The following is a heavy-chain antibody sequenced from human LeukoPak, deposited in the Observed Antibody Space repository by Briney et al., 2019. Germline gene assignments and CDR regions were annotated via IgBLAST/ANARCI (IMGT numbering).Heavy chain of an antibody. Sequence: PGGSLRLSCAASGFTFSSYSMNWVRQAPGKGLEWVSSISSSSSYIYNADSVKGRFTISRDNAKNSLYLQMNSLRAEDTAVYYCARARSYYDSSGYYHDPSYFDYWGQGTLVTVSS. CDR1: GFTFSSYS. CDR2: ISSSSSYI. D-gene: IGHD3-22*01. V-gene: IGHV3-21*01. J-gene: IGHJ4*02. CDR3: ARARSYYDSSGYYHDPSYFDY.